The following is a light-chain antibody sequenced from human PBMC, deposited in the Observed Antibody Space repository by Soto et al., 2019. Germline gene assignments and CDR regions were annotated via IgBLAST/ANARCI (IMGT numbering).Light chain of an antibody. CDR3: QQANSFPPIR. Sequence: DIHMTQSPSSVSASVGDRVTITCRAIQDISRWLAWYHQKPGEAPKLLIFGAFSLQSGVSSRFSGSGFGTDFTLTFGTLQFYDFATYDCQQANSFPPIRFGEGTRLEIK. V-gene: IGKV1D-12*01. CDR1: QDISRW. CDR2: GAF. J-gene: IGKJ5*01.